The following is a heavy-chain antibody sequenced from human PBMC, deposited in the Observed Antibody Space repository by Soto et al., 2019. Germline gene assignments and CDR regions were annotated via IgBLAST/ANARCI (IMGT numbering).Heavy chain of an antibody. V-gene: IGHV3-23*01. CDR1: GFTFSTYA. CDR2: ISNSGDST. Sequence: GGSLRLSCAASGFTFSTYAMNWVRQAPGKGLEWVSLISNSGDSTDYADSVKGRFTISRDNSKNTLYLQMNSLRGEDTAVYYCAKRTTVTTHYFDFWGRGTLVTVSS. J-gene: IGHJ2*01. D-gene: IGHD4-17*01. CDR3: AKRTTVTTHYFDF.